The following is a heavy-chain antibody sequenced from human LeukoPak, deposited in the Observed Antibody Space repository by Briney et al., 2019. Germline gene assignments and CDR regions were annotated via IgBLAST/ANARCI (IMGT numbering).Heavy chain of an antibody. D-gene: IGHD4-17*01. CDR1: GGSISSYY. CDR3: ARGPVTTVTNRFDY. V-gene: IGHV4-59*01. J-gene: IGHJ4*02. Sequence: PSETLSLTCTVSGGSISSYYWSWIRQPPGKGLEWIGYIYYTGSTNYNPSLKSRVTISVDTSKNQFSLKLSPVTAADTAVYYCARGPVTTVTNRFDYWGQGTLVTVSS. CDR2: IYYTGST.